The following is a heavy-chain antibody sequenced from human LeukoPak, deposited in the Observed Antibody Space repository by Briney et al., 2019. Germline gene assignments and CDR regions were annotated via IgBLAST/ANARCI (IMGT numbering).Heavy chain of an antibody. Sequence: SETLSLTCTVSGGSISSYYWSWIRQPPGKGLEWIGYIYYSGSTNYNPSLKSRVTMSVDTSKNQFSLKLSSVTAADTAVYYCARQQCAAAGGFFDYWGQGTLVTVSS. J-gene: IGHJ4*02. V-gene: IGHV4-59*08. CDR2: IYYSGST. CDR3: ARQQCAAAGGFFDY. D-gene: IGHD6-13*01. CDR1: GGSISSYY.